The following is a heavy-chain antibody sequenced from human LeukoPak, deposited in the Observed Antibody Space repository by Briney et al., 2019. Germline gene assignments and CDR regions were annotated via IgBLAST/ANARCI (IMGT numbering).Heavy chain of an antibody. CDR1: GFIASNKY. CDR2: IRSDGTT. V-gene: IGHV3-66*04. CDR3: AKRRGGYGEGELDY. J-gene: IGHJ4*02. Sequence: GGSLRLSCAASGFIASNKYMSWVRQAPGKGLEWVSTIRSDGTTDYADSVKGRFTISRDDSKNTVYLQMDSLRVEDTAVYSCAKRRGGYGEGELDYWGQGTLVTVSS. D-gene: IGHD4-17*01.